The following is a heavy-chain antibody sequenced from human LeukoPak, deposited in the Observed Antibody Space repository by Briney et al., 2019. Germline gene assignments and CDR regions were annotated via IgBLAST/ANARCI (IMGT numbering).Heavy chain of an antibody. CDR2: INPNSGGT. CDR3: ASTGDYYYDSSGYYY. J-gene: IGHJ4*02. D-gene: IGHD3-22*01. CDR1: GYTFTGYY. Sequence: ASVKVSFKASGYTFTGYYMHWVRQAPGQGLEWMGWINPNSGGTNYAQKFQGRVTMTRDTSISTAYMELSRLRSDDTAVYYCASTGDYYYDSSGYYYWGQGTLVTVSS. V-gene: IGHV1-2*02.